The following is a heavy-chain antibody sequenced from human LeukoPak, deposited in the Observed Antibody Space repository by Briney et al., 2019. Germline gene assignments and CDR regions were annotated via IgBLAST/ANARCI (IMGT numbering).Heavy chain of an antibody. J-gene: IGHJ4*02. CDR1: GGSISSSSYC. V-gene: IGHV4-39*02. CDR2: IYYSGST. CDR3: ARDPSIGARPSGDFDY. Sequence: SETLSLTCTVSGGSISSSSYCWGWLRQPPGKGLEWIGSIYYSGSTYYNPSLKSRVTISVDTSKNQFSLQLNSVTPEDTAVYYCARDPSIGARPSGDFDYWGQGTLVTVSS. D-gene: IGHD6-6*01.